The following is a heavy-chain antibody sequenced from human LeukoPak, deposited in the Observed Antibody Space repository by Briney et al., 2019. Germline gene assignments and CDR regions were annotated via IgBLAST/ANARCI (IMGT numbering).Heavy chain of an antibody. V-gene: IGHV3-66*01. CDR1: GFIVGHNY. J-gene: IGHJ4*02. Sequence: GGSLRLSCAASGFIVGHNYMSWFRQAPGKGLEWVSIIYSGGVYSDGTTHYADSVKGRFTISRDSSKNTLYLQMNSLRAEDTAVYYCANFGERFGEPDGGAFDYWGQGTLVTVFS. CDR3: ANFGERFGEPDGGAFDY. D-gene: IGHD3-10*01. CDR2: IYSGGVYSDGTT.